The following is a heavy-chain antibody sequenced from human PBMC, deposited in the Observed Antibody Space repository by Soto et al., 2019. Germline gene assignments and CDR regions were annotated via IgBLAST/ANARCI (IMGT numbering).Heavy chain of an antibody. V-gene: IGHV1-18*04. J-gene: IGHJ6*02. CDR2: ISGKNGNT. Sequence: QVQLVQSGVEVKKPGASVKVSCKASGYTFISHGISWVRQAPGQGLEWMGWISGKNGNTNYAQKLQGRVTLTTDTSTSTAYMELRSLRSDDTAVYYCARVSSSLVVAPDYGMDVWGQGTTVTVSS. D-gene: IGHD2-15*01. CDR1: GYTFISHG. CDR3: ARVSSSLVVAPDYGMDV.